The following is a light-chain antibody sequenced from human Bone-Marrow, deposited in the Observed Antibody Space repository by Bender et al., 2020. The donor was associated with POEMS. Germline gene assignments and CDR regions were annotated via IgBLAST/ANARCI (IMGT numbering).Light chain of an antibody. CDR2: SSH. CDR1: SSNIGAHA. V-gene: IGLV1-44*01. J-gene: IGLJ3*02. CDR3: AVWDDSLNGWV. Sequence: QSVLTQPPSLSASPGETVTISCSGGSSNIGAHAVNWYQHLPGTAPKLLIYSSHRRPSEVPDRFSGSRSGTSASLAISGLQSEDEADYYCAVWDDSLNGWVFGGGTKLTVL.